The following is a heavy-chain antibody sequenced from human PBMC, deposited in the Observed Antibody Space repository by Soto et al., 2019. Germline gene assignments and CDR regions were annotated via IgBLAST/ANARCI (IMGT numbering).Heavy chain of an antibody. CDR1: GFTFSSYG. V-gene: IGHV3-33*01. CDR2: IWYDGSNK. J-gene: IGHJ4*02. D-gene: IGHD1-26*01. Sequence: PGGSLRFSCAASGFTFSSYGMHWVRQAPGKGLEWVAVIWYDGSNKYYADSVKGRFTISRDNSKNTLYLQMNSLRAEDTAVYYCARAEYSGSYFDYWGQGTLVTVSS. CDR3: ARAEYSGSYFDY.